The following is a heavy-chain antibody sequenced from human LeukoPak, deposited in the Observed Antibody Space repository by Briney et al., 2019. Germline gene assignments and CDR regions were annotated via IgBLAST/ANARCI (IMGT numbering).Heavy chain of an antibody. CDR3: ARVEAGYYDAFDI. J-gene: IGHJ3*02. V-gene: IGHV3-48*03. D-gene: IGHD1-26*01. CDR1: GFTFSSHD. Sequence: GRSLRLSCAASGFTFSSHDMNWVRQAPGKGLEWLSYISVGGSPIYYADSVRGRFTISRDNAKNSLYLQMNSLRAEDTAVYYCARVEAGYYDAFDIWGQGTMVTVSS. CDR2: ISVGGSPI.